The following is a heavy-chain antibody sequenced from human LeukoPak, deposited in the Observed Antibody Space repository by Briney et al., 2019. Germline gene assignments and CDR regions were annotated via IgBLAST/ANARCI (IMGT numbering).Heavy chain of an antibody. CDR3: ATNHAGYSSALSAFDI. CDR2: IYHSGST. Sequence: PSETLSLTCTVSGGSISSGGYYWSWIRQPPGKGLEWIGYIYHSGSTNYNPSLKSRVTISVDTSKNQFSLKLSSVTAADTAVYYCATNHAGYSSALSAFDIWGQGTMVTVSS. D-gene: IGHD6-19*01. V-gene: IGHV4-30-2*01. J-gene: IGHJ3*02. CDR1: GGSISSGGYY.